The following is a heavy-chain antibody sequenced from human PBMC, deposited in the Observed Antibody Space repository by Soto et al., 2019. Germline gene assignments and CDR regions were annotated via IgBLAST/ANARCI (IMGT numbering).Heavy chain of an antibody. Sequence: SETLSLTCTVSGGSISSSSYYWGWIRQPPGKGLEWIGSIYYSGSTYYNPSLKSRVTISVDTSKNQFSLKLSSVTAADTAVYYCAREGWGFLEWFRHPYYFDYWGQGTLVTVSS. CDR1: GGSISSSSYY. D-gene: IGHD3-3*01. CDR3: AREGWGFLEWFRHPYYFDY. CDR2: IYYSGST. V-gene: IGHV4-39*02. J-gene: IGHJ4*02.